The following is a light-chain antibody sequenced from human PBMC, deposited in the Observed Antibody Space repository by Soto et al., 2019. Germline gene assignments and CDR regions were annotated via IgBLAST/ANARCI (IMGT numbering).Light chain of an antibody. CDR3: AAWDGSLDNYV. V-gene: IGLV1-44*01. CDR2: SNN. Sequence: QSVLTQPPSASGTPGQRVTISCSGSSSTIGRNTVNWYQQLPGTAPKLLIHSNNQRPSGVPDQFSGSKSGTSASLAISGLQSEDEADYYCAAWDGSLDNYVFGTGTKVTVL. J-gene: IGLJ1*01. CDR1: SSTIGRNT.